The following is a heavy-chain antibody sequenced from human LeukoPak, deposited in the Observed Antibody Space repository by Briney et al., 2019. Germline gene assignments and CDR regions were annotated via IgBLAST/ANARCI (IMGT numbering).Heavy chain of an antibody. V-gene: IGHV3-23*01. CDR2: ISDGGAAT. J-gene: IGHJ5*02. D-gene: IGHD2-8*02. Sequence: GGSLRLSCAASGSTFSNYAMTWVRQAPGKGLEWVSTISDGGAATYYADSVKGRFTISGDNSKNTLSLQMNSLRAEDTAVYYCAKALNVLVPSTSRWFDPWGQGTLVTVPS. CDR1: GSTFSNYA. CDR3: AKALNVLVPSTSRWFDP.